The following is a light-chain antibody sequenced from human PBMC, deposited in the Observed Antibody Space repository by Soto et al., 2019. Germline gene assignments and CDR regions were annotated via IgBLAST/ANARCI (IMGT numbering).Light chain of an antibody. Sequence: DIQMTQSPSTLSASVGDRVIITCRASQTVERWMAWYQQKPGKAPKLLINKASSLESGVPSRFSGSGSGTEFTLTIRSLQPDDFATYYCQHFNSYPWTFGQGTKVDIK. CDR3: QHFNSYPWT. CDR2: KAS. V-gene: IGKV1-5*03. CDR1: QTVERW. J-gene: IGKJ1*01.